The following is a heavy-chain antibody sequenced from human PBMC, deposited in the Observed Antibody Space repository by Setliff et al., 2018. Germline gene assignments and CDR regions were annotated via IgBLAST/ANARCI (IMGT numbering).Heavy chain of an antibody. V-gene: IGHV4-61*09. CDR1: GGSISSGSDY. CDR2: IYTSGST. J-gene: IGHJ6*03. CDR3: ARMSGFQYMDV. D-gene: IGHD3-3*01. Sequence: PSETLSLTCSVSGGSISSGSDYWTWIRQPAGKGLEWIGHIYTSGSTKYNSSLKSRVSISVDTSKNQFSLKLSSVTAADTAVYYCARMSGFQYMDVWCKGTTVTVSS.